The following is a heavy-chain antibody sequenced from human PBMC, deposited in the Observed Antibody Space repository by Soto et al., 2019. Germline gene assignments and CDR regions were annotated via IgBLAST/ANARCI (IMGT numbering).Heavy chain of an antibody. D-gene: IGHD6-19*01. CDR1: GFTFSSDW. J-gene: IGHJ4*02. Sequence: EVQLVESGGGLVQPGGSLRLSCAASGFTFSSDWMSWVRQAPGKGLEWVANIKQDGSEKYYVDSVKGRFTISRDNAKNSLDLQMNSLRAEDTAVYYCAREGGIAVEEDPIFDYWGQGTLVTVSS. CDR2: IKQDGSEK. V-gene: IGHV3-7*01. CDR3: AREGGIAVEEDPIFDY.